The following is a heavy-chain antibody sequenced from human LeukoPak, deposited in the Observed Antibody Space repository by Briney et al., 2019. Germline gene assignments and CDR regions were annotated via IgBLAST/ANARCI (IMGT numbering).Heavy chain of an antibody. V-gene: IGHV3-74*01. Sequence: GGSLRLSCAASGFTFSRYWMHWLRQAPGKGLVWVSRISTDGSSTSYADSVKGRFTISRDNGKNTLYLQMNSLRAEDTAVYYCARVRGAPYYFDYWGQGTLVTVSS. CDR2: ISTDGSST. CDR3: ARVRGAPYYFDY. D-gene: IGHD3-10*01. J-gene: IGHJ4*02. CDR1: GFTFSRYW.